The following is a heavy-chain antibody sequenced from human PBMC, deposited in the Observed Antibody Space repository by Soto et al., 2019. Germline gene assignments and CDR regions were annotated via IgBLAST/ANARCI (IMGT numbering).Heavy chain of an antibody. CDR3: AKREGNPDGLFH. CDR1: GFRFSDYW. V-gene: IGHV3-74*01. Sequence: EVQLVQSGGGLVQPGGSLRLSCAASGFRFSDYWIHWVRQTPGKGLEWVSRIKTDGSSTDYADSVKGRFTISRDNAKSTLYLQMNSLSAEDTAVSYCAKREGNPDGLFHWGQGTLVTVSS. D-gene: IGHD3-10*01. J-gene: IGHJ4*02. CDR2: IKTDGSST.